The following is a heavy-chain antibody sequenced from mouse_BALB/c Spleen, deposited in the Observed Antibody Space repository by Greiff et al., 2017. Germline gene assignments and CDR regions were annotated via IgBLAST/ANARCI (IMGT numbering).Heavy chain of an antibody. CDR1: GYSINSGYS. CDR2: IHYSGST. CDR3: ATMITTYYAMDD. V-gene: IGHV3-1*02. D-gene: IGHD2-4*01. Sequence: EVLLLESGPDLVKPSQSLSLTCTVTGYSINSGYSWYWIRQFPGNKLEWMGYIHYSGSTNYNPSLKSRISITRDTSKNQFFLQLNSVTTEDTATYYCATMITTYYAMDDWGQGTSVTVSS. J-gene: IGHJ4*01.